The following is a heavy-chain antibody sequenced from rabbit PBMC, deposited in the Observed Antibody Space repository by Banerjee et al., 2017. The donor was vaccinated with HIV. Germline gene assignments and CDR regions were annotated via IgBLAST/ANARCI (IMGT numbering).Heavy chain of an antibody. V-gene: IGHV1S47*01. CDR3: ARDRRSSGYYDLNL. CDR2: IYPDYGST. Sequence: QEQLVESGGGLVTLGGSLKLSCKASGIDFSSYGISWVRQAPGKGLEWIAYIYPDYGSTDYASWVNGRFTISLDNAQNTVFLQMTSLTAADTATYFCARDRRSSGYYDLNLWGPGTLVTVS. D-gene: IGHD1-1*01. J-gene: IGHJ4*01. CDR1: GIDFSSYG.